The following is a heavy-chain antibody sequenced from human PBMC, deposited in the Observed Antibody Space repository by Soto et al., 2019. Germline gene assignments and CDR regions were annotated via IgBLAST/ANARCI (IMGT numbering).Heavy chain of an antibody. V-gene: IGHV1-18*01. Sequence: QVHLVQSGAEVKKPGASVKVSCKASGYTFTSYGISWVRQAPGQGLEWMGWISAYNGNTNYAQKLQGRVTMTTDTSTSTAYMELRSLRSDDTAVYYCARVRSPYYSDSSGRFAYWCPGTLVTVSS. J-gene: IGHJ4*02. CDR2: ISAYNGNT. D-gene: IGHD3-22*01. CDR1: GYTFTSYG. CDR3: ARVRSPYYSDSSGRFAY.